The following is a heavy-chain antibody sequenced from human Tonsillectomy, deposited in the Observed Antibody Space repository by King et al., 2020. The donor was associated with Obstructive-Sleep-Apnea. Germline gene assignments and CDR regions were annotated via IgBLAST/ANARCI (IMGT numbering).Heavy chain of an antibody. CDR1: GFTVGSNY. Sequence: VQLVESGGGLVQPGGSLRLSCAASGFTVGSNYMSWVRQAPGKGLEWVSMIYSGGSTYYADSVKGRFTISRDNSTNTLYLQMNSLRAEDTAVYYCARDVNYYDSASSLSYCGPGTLVTVSS. V-gene: IGHV3-66*01. J-gene: IGHJ4*02. CDR2: IYSGGST. D-gene: IGHD3-10*01. CDR3: ARDVNYYDSASSLSY.